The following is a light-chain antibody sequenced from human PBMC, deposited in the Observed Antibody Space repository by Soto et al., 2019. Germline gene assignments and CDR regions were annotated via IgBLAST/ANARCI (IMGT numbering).Light chain of an antibody. CDR2: SND. Sequence: QSVLTQPPSASGTPGQRVTISCSGSSSNIGRNTVNWYQQLPGTAPKLLIYSNDRRPSGVPDRFSGSKSGTSASLAISGLQSEDEADYYCAAWDDSLNGPVFGGGTTLTVL. V-gene: IGLV1-44*01. CDR1: SSNIGRNT. J-gene: IGLJ2*01. CDR3: AAWDDSLNGPV.